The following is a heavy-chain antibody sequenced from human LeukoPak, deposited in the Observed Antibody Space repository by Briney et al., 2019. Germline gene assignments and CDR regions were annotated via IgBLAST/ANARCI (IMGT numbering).Heavy chain of an antibody. Sequence: PSQTLSLTCAVSGGSINSGGYSWSWIRQPPGKGLEWIGYIYHSGSTYYNPSLKSRATISVDTSKNQFSLKLSSVTAADTAVYYCARSFGYYGSGSYRWFDPWGQGTLVTVSS. D-gene: IGHD3-10*01. J-gene: IGHJ5*02. V-gene: IGHV4-30-2*01. CDR1: GGSINSGGYS. CDR2: IYHSGST. CDR3: ARSFGYYGSGSYRWFDP.